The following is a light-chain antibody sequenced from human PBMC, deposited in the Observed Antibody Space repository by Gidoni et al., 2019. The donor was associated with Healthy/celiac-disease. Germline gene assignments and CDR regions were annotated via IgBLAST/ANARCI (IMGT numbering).Light chain of an antibody. V-gene: IGKV2-28*01. CDR2: LGS. Sequence: DIVMTQSPLSLPVTPGEPASISCRSSQSLLHSNGYNYLDWYLQKPGQSPQLLLYLGSTRASGGPDRCSGSGAGTDFTLKISRVEAEDVGVYYCMQALQTPLTFGGGTKVEIK. CDR1: QSLLHSNGYNY. J-gene: IGKJ4*01. CDR3: MQALQTPLT.